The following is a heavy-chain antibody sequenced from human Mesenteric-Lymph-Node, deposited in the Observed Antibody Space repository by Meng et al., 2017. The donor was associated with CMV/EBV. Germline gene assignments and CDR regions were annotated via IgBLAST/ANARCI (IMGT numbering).Heavy chain of an antibody. CDR2: ISPKGNT. V-gene: IGHV4-4*02. Sequence: TCAVSGGCVSSGSWWSWVRQPPGKGPEWMGEISPKGNTNYNPSLKSRVNISVNKSKNQFSLSLNSLTAADTAVYYCARPGPSASIVSWGQGTLVTVSS. CDR1: GGCVSSGSW. CDR3: ARPGPSASIVS. D-gene: IGHD3-10*01. J-gene: IGHJ4*02.